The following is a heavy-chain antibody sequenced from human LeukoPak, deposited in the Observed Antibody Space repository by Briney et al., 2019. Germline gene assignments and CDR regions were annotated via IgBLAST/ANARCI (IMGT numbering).Heavy chain of an antibody. CDR3: ARVPAAIDY. J-gene: IGHJ4*02. D-gene: IGHD2-2*01. CDR1: GFTFSSYS. CDR2: ISSSSSYI. Sequence: AGGSLRLSCAASGFTFSSYSMNWVRQAPGKGLEWVSSISSSSSYIYYADSVKGRFTISRDNAKISLYLQMNSLRAEDTAVYYCARVPAAIDYWGQGTLVTVSS. V-gene: IGHV3-21*01.